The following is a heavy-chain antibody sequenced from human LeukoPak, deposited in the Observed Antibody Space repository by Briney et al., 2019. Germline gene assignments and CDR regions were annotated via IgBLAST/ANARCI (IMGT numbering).Heavy chain of an antibody. CDR3: ARSTEGAFDI. J-gene: IGHJ3*02. Sequence: EASVKVSCKASGGTFSSYAISWVRQAPGQGLEWMGGIIPIFGTANYAQKFQGRVTITTDESTSTAYMELSSLRSEDTAVYYCARSTEGAFDIWGQGTMVTVSS. CDR2: IIPIFGTA. CDR1: GGTFSSYA. V-gene: IGHV1-69*05.